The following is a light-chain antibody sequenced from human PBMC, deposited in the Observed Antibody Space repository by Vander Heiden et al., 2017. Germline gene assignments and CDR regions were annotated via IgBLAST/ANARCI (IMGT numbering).Light chain of an antibody. CDR1: SSDVGTYNY. Sequence: QSALTQPASVSGSPGQSITISCTGTSSDVGTYNYVSWFQQYPGKAPKLMVYDGSNRPSGVSNRFSGSKSGNTAALTISGLQAEDEADYYCSSYTTSSTWVFGGGTKLTVL. V-gene: IGLV2-14*03. CDR3: SSYTTSSTWV. J-gene: IGLJ3*02. CDR2: DGS.